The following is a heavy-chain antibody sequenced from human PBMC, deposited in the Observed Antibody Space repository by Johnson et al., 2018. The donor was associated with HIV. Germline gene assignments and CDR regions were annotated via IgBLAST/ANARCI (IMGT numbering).Heavy chain of an antibody. CDR3: ARPIARGASNI. CDR2: ISGSGGTT. CDR1: GFTFSSYA. J-gene: IGHJ3*02. V-gene: IGHV3-23*04. Sequence: VQLVESGGGLVKPGGSLRLSCAASGFTFSSYAMSWVRQAPGKGLEWVSSISGSGGTTYYADSVKGRFTISRDNSKNTLYLQMSSLRAEDTAVYYCARPIARGASNIWGQGTMVTVSS. D-gene: IGHD1-26*01.